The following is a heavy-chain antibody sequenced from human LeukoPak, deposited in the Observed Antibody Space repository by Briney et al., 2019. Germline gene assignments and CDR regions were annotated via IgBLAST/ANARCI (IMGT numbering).Heavy chain of an antibody. CDR1: GGSISSGGYY. D-gene: IGHD3-10*01. Sequence: PSQTLSLTCTVSGGSISSGGYYWSWIRQHPGKGLEWIGYIYYSGSTYYNPSLKSRVTISVDTSKNQFSLKLSSVTAADTAVYYCARDQGHYYGSGSYYPPSYYYYGMDVWGQGTTVTVSS. CDR2: IYYSGST. J-gene: IGHJ6*02. CDR3: ARDQGHYYGSGSYYPPSYYYYGMDV. V-gene: IGHV4-31*03.